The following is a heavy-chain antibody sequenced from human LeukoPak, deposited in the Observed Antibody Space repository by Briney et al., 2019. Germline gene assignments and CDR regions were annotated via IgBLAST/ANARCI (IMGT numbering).Heavy chain of an antibody. V-gene: IGHV1-69*06. D-gene: IGHD2-2*01. CDR3: AGTLTGYCSSTSCIGAFDI. Sequence: GASVKVSCKASGGTLSSYAIRWVGQAPGQRLGWMGGVLPIFGTANYAQKFQGRVTITADKSTSTAYMELSSLRSEDTAVYYCAGTLTGYCSSTSCIGAFDIWGQGTMVTVSS. CDR2: VLPIFGTA. J-gene: IGHJ3*02. CDR1: GGTLSSYA.